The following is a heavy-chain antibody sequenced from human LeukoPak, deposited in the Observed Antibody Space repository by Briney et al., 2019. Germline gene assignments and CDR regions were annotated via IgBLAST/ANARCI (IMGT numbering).Heavy chain of an antibody. CDR2: IKQDGSEK. CDR3: AGDGDYYGSGSYRDTPFAY. V-gene: IGHV3-7*01. CDR1: GFTLSSYW. J-gene: IGHJ4*02. D-gene: IGHD3-10*01. Sequence: GGSLRLSCAASGFTLSSYWMSWVRQAPGKGLEWVAHIKQDGSEKYYVDSVKGRFTISRDNAKNSLYLQMNSLRAEDTAVYYCAGDGDYYGSGSYRDTPFAYWGQGDLVTASS.